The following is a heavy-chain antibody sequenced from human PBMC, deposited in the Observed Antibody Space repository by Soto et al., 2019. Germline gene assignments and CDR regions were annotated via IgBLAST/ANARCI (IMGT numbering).Heavy chain of an antibody. V-gene: IGHV3-21*01. CDR2: ISRSSSNI. Sequence: EVQLVESGGGLVKPGGSLRLSCAASGFNFSSYSMNWVRQAPGKGLEWVSSISRSSSNIYYVDSVKGRFTISRDNAKNSLYLQMNSLTAENTAVYYCARYLKVAAAGTGYYYYGMEVSGQGTTVTVSS. CDR1: GFNFSSYS. CDR3: ARYLKVAAAGTGYYYYGMEV. J-gene: IGHJ6*02. D-gene: IGHD6-13*01.